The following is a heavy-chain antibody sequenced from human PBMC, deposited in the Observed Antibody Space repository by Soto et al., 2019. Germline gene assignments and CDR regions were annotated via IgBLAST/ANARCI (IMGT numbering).Heavy chain of an antibody. CDR2: IIPILGIA. J-gene: IGHJ5*02. V-gene: IGHV1-69*02. CDR3: ARGQGTGTDWFDP. CDR1: GGTFSSYT. Sequence: QVQLVQSGAEVRKPGSSVKVSCKASGGTFSSYTISWVRQAPGQGLEWMGRIIPILGIANYAQKFQGRVTITADKSTSTAYMELSSLRSEDTAVYYCARGQGTGTDWFDPWGQGTLVTVSS. D-gene: IGHD1-1*01.